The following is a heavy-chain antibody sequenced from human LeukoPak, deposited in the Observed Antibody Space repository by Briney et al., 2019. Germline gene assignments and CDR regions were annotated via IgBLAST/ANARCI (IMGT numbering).Heavy chain of an antibody. Sequence: GGSLILSCAASGFTFRSYGMHWVRQAPGKGLERVAFIRYDGSSKYYADSVKGRFTISRDNSKNTLYLQMNSLRVEDTAVYYCAKDQHLYCSGGSCYSTLDYWGQGTLVTASS. V-gene: IGHV3-30*02. CDR2: IRYDGSSK. CDR1: GFTFRSYG. CDR3: AKDQHLYCSGGSCYSTLDY. D-gene: IGHD2-15*01. J-gene: IGHJ4*02.